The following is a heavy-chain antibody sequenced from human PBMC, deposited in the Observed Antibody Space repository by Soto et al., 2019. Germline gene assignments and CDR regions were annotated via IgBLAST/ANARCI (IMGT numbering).Heavy chain of an antibody. J-gene: IGHJ4*02. CDR2: ISYDGSNQ. Sequence: QEQLVESGGGVVQPGRSLRLSCAASGFTFSSYAMHWVRQAPGKGLEWVAVISYDGSNQYYADSVKGRFTISRDDSENTLYLQMNSLRAEDTAVYYCARDRYFAYYYVDYWGQGTLVTVSS. CDR3: ARDRYFAYYYVDY. V-gene: IGHV3-30-3*01. D-gene: IGHD3-9*01. CDR1: GFTFSSYA.